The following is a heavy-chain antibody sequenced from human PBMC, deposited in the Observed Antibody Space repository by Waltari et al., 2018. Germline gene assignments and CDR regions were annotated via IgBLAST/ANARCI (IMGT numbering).Heavy chain of an antibody. Sequence: QVQLQESGPGLVKPSETLSLTCPASGDSISTCYWSWIRQPAGKGLEWIGRFYNSGTTYYNPSLKSRVTMSVDTSNNQFSLKLDSVTAADTAVYYCARAKENWGRNAFDIWGQGTVLTVSS. CDR1: GDSISTCY. V-gene: IGHV4-4*07. CDR3: ARAKENWGRNAFDI. CDR2: FYNSGTT. J-gene: IGHJ3*02. D-gene: IGHD7-27*01.